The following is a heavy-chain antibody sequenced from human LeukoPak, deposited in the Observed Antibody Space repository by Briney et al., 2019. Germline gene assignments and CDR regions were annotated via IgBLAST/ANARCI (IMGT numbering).Heavy chain of an antibody. V-gene: IGHV4-39*07. Sequence: PSETLSLTCTVSGGSISSSSYYWGWIRQPPGKGLEWIGSIYYSGSTYYNPSLKSRVTISVDTSKNQFSLKLSSVTAADTAVYYCARGLFGSGIYRRYYSMDVWGKGTTVTISS. J-gene: IGHJ6*03. CDR3: ARGLFGSGIYRRYYSMDV. CDR2: IYYSGST. CDR1: GGSISSSSYY. D-gene: IGHD3-10*01.